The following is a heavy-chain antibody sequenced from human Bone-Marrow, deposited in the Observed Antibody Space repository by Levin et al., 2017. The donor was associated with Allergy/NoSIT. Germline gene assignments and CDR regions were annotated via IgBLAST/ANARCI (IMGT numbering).Heavy chain of an antibody. CDR3: TKTHCNSGSCPSNY. Sequence: PGGSLRLSCAASGFSFNTYGMSWVRQVPGKGLEWVAIISFDGAAKYYADSVKGRFTISKDTSKHTLSLQMNSLRAEDTAIYYCTKTHCNSGSCPSNYWGPGTLVTVSS. V-gene: IGHV3-30*18. CDR2: ISFDGAAK. J-gene: IGHJ4*02. CDR1: GFSFNTYG. D-gene: IGHD2-15*01.